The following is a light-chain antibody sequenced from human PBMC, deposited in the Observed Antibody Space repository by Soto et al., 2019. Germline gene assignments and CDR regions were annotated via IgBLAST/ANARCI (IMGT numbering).Light chain of an antibody. Sequence: VTVVAAALITKRSNQSLVYSDGIAYFSWFQQRPSRSPRRLIYKVSNRDSGVPARFSGSGSGTDFALKISRVEADDVGVYYGMQATHWPITFGQGTRLEIK. CDR3: MQATHWPIT. V-gene: IGKV2-30*01. CDR1: QSLVYSDGIAY. CDR2: KVS. J-gene: IGKJ5*01.